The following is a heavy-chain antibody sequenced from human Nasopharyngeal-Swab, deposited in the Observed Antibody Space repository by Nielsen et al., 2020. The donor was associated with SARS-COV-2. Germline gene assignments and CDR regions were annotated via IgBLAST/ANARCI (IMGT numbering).Heavy chain of an antibody. CDR2: IYYSGST. CDR3: ARVGGLWSAGFYYYYMDV. J-gene: IGHJ6*03. V-gene: IGHV4-59*01. Sequence: WIRQPPGKGLEGIGYIYYSGSTNYNPSLKSRVTISVDTSKNQFSLKLSSVTAVDTAAYYCARVGGLWSAGFYYYYMDVWGKGTTVTVSS. D-gene: IGHD3-3*01.